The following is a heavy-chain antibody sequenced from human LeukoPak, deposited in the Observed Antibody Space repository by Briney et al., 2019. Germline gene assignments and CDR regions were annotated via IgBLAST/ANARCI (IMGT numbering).Heavy chain of an antibody. CDR1: GGSISSYY. V-gene: IGHV4-59*12. D-gene: IGHD5-18*01. CDR3: ARDGDGGYSYGFPFDY. CDR2: IYYSGST. J-gene: IGHJ4*02. Sequence: SETLSLTCTVSGGSISSYYWSWIRQPPGKGLEWIGYIYYSGSTNYNPSLKSRVTISVDTSKNQFSLKLSSVTAADTAVYYCARDGDGGYSYGFPFDYWGQGTLVTVSS.